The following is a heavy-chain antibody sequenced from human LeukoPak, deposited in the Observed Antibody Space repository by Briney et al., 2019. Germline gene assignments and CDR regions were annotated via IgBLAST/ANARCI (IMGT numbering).Heavy chain of an antibody. Sequence: GGSLRLSCAASGFTFSSYAMIWVRQAPGKGLEWVSTISCSGGSTYYADSVKGRFTISRDNSKYTLYVQMNSLRAEDTAVYYCAKVAISVAGPFDYWGQGTLVTVSS. CDR1: GFTFSSYA. CDR2: ISCSGGST. V-gene: IGHV3-23*01. CDR3: AKVAISVAGPFDY. D-gene: IGHD6-19*01. J-gene: IGHJ4*02.